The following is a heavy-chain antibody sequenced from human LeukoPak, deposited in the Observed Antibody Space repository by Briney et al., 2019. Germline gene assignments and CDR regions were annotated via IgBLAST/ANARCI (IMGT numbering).Heavy chain of an antibody. J-gene: IGHJ4*02. CDR3: AARYYYDSSAPWGY. Sequence: VKVSCKASGGTFSSYAINWVRQAPGQGLEWMGGIIPIFDTADYAQTFQGRVTITADESTSTAYMELTSLRSGDTAVYYCAARYYYDSSAPWGYWGQGTLVTVSS. CDR2: IIPIFDTA. D-gene: IGHD3-22*01. V-gene: IGHV1-69*13. CDR1: GGTFSSYA.